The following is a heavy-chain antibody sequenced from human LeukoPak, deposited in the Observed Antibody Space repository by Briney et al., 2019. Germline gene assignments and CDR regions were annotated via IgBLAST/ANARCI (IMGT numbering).Heavy chain of an antibody. V-gene: IGHV1-69*13. CDR2: ISRFFSTT. CDR1: GGTFSSYA. J-gene: IGHJ3*02. CDR3: ATDNDPRHVVVTAWYAFDI. D-gene: IGHD2-21*02. Sequence: ASVKVSCKASGGTFSSYAIHWVRQAPGQGLEWMGWISRFFSTTNYAQKFQGRVTISADESTSTAYMELSSLRSEDTAVYYCATDNDPRHVVVTAWYAFDIWGQGTMVTVSS.